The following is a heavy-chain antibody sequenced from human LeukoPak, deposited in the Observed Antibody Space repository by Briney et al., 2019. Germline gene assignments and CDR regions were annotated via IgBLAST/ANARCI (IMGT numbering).Heavy chain of an antibody. Sequence: SETLSLTCTVSGVSMTSHYWRWIRQPTGKGLEWIGYVYQSATTNYNPSLKSRVTISADTSRNQFSLKVCSVTAPDTAVYYCARKSSGWFDSWGQGTLVTVSS. D-gene: IGHD3-10*01. V-gene: IGHV4-59*11. J-gene: IGHJ5*01. CDR3: ARKSSGWFDS. CDR2: VYQSATT. CDR1: GVSMTSHY.